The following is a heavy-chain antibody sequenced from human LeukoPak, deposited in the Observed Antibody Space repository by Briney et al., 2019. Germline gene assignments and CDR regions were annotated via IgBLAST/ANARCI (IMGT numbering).Heavy chain of an antibody. CDR3: ARVELAPYYYYMDV. CDR2: ISSSGSTI. Sequence: GGSLRLSCAASGFTFSSYEMNWVRQAPGKGLEWVSYISSSGSTIYYADSVKGRFTISRDNAKNSLYLRMNSLRAEDTAVYYCARVELAPYYYYMDVWGKGTTVTVSS. D-gene: IGHD1-7*01. CDR1: GFTFSSYE. J-gene: IGHJ6*03. V-gene: IGHV3-48*03.